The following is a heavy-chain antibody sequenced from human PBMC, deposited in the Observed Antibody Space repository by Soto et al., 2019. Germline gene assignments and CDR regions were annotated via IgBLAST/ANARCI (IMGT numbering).Heavy chain of an antibody. Sequence: PVGSLRLSCAASGFTFSSYGMHWVRQAPGKGLEWVAVISYDGSNKYYADSVKGRFTISRDNSKNTLYLQMNSLRAEDTAVYYCAKDYGDYLSGYFDYWGQGTLVTVS. CDR2: ISYDGSNK. CDR3: AKDYGDYLSGYFDY. J-gene: IGHJ4*02. V-gene: IGHV3-30*18. CDR1: GFTFSSYG. D-gene: IGHD4-17*01.